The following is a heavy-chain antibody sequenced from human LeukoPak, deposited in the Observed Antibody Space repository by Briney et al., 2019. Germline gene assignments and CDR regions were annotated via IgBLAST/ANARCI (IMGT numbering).Heavy chain of an antibody. V-gene: IGHV5-10-1*01. CDR2: IDPSDSYT. D-gene: IGHD3-16*01. CDR3: GRLGGGITTPEY. J-gene: IGHJ4*02. CDR1: GYSFTSYW. Sequence: GESLKISCKGSGYSFTSYWISWVRQMPGKGLEWMGRIDPSDSYTNYSPSFQGHVTISADKSISTAYLQWSSLKASDTAMYYCGRLGGGITTPEYWGQGTLVTVS.